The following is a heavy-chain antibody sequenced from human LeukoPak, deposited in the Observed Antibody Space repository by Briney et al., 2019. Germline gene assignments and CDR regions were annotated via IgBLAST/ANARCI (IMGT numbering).Heavy chain of an antibody. V-gene: IGHV4-59*08. CDR3: ARSYCSGGSCYSK. Sequence: SETLSLTCTVSGGSISSYYWSWIRQPPGKGLEWIGYIYYSGSTNYNPSLKSRVTISVDTSKNQFSLKLSSVTAADTAVYYCARSYCSGGSCYSKWGQGTLVTVSS. D-gene: IGHD2-15*01. J-gene: IGHJ4*02. CDR1: GGSISSYY. CDR2: IYYSGST.